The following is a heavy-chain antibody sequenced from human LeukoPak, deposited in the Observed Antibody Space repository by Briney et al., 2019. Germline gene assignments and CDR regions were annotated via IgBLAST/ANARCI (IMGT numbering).Heavy chain of an antibody. V-gene: IGHV4-34*01. D-gene: IGHD3-22*01. Sequence: PSETLSLTCAVYGGSFSGYYWSWIRQPPGKGLEWIGEINHSGSTNYNPSLKSRVTISVDMSKNQFSLKLSSVTAADTAVYYCARARRWGVVVHDAFDIWGQGTMVTVSS. J-gene: IGHJ3*02. CDR1: GGSFSGYY. CDR2: INHSGST. CDR3: ARARRWGVVVHDAFDI.